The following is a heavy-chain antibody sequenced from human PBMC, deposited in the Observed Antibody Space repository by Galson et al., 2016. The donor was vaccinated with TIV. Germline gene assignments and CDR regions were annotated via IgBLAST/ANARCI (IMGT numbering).Heavy chain of an antibody. J-gene: IGHJ6*02. D-gene: IGHD5-18*01. CDR1: GGTFSSYV. CDR3: ASGRNTAFDTYHYYYGMDV. CDR2: IIPLFRTT. V-gene: IGHV1-69*13. Sequence: SVKVSCKASGGTFSSYVFNWVRLAPGQGLEWMGGIIPLFRTTNYAQKFQGRVTITADESTNTAYMELNSLRSGDTAVYYFASGRNTAFDTYHYYYGMDVWGQGTTVTVSS.